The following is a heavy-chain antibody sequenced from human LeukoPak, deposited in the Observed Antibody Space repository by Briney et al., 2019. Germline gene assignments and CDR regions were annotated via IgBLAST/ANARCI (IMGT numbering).Heavy chain of an antibody. V-gene: IGHV1-2*02. CDR1: GYTFTGYY. CDR3: ARDRRPRRDTVVELTI. CDR2: INPNSGGT. Sequence: ASVKVSCKASGYTFTGYYMHWVRQAPGQGLEWMGWINPNSGGTNYAQKFQGRVTMTRDTSISTAYMELSRLRSDDTAVYYCARDRRPRRDTVVELTIWGQGTMVTVSS. J-gene: IGHJ3*02. D-gene: IGHD2-15*01.